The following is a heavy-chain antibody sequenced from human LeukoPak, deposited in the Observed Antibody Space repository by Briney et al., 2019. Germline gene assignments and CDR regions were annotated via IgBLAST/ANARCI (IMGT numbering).Heavy chain of an antibody. Sequence: GGSLRLSCSASGFTFSSYAMHWVRQAPGKGLEYVSAISSNGGSTYYADSVKGRFTISRDNSKNTLYLQMSSLRAEDTVVYYCVKARRGQLWLPDPLDYWGQGTLVTVSS. CDR1: GFTFSSYA. J-gene: IGHJ4*02. CDR2: ISSNGGST. CDR3: VKARRGQLWLPDPLDY. V-gene: IGHV3-64D*06. D-gene: IGHD5-18*01.